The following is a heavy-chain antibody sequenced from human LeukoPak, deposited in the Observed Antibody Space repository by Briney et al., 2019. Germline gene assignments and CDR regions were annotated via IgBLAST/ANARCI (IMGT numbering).Heavy chain of an antibody. CDR1: GGSISSGDYY. CDR2: IYYSGST. J-gene: IGHJ5*02. Sequence: SETLSLTCTVSGGSISSGDYYWSWIRQPPGKGLEWIGYIYYSGSTFYNPSLKSRVTISGNTSNNQFSLKLRSVTAADTAVYYCASLIQTNWFDPWGQGTLVTVSS. V-gene: IGHV4-30-4*01. CDR3: ASLIQTNWFDP.